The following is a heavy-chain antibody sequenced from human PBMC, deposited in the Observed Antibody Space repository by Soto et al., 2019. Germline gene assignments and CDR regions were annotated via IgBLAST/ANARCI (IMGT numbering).Heavy chain of an antibody. CDR2: IYYSGST. CDR1: GGSISSYY. CDR3: ARVNDYYASKSFDP. Sequence: PSETLSLTCTVSGGSISSYYWSWIRQPPGKGLEWIGYIYYSGSTNYNPSLKSRVTISVDTSKNQFSLKLSSVTAADTAIYYCARVNDYYASKSFDPWGQGTLVTVSS. V-gene: IGHV4-59*01. J-gene: IGHJ5*02. D-gene: IGHD3-10*01.